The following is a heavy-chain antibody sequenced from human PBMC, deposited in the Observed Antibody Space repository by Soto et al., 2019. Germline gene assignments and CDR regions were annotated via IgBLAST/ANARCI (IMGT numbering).Heavy chain of an antibody. CDR3: ARVHTVTTYFDV. J-gene: IGHJ2*01. D-gene: IGHD4-17*01. CDR2: MNPNSGNT. V-gene: IGHV1-8*01. CDR1: GYTFTSYD. Sequence: QVQLVQSGAEVGKPGASVKVSCKASGYTFTSYDINWVRQASGQGLEWMGWMNPNSGNTGSAQRFQGRLTMTRNTSINTAYMELTSLTSEDAAVYYCARVHTVTTYFDVWGRGTLVAVS.